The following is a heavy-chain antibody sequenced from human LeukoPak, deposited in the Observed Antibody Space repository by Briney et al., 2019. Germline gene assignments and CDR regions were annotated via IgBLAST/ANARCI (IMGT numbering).Heavy chain of an antibody. J-gene: IGHJ3*02. Sequence: GGSLRLACAASGFSFKDYYMSWIRQAPGKGLEWVADISSSGNAVNYADSVKGRSTVSRDNAKTSLFLQMSSLRAEDTAVYYCARSTTSDAFDIWGQGTLVTVSS. V-gene: IGHV3-11*01. CDR2: ISSSGNAV. CDR1: GFSFKDYY. CDR3: ARSTTSDAFDI. D-gene: IGHD4-17*01.